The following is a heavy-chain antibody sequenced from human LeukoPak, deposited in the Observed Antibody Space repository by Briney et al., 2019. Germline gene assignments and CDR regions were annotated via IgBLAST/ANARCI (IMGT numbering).Heavy chain of an antibody. V-gene: IGHV3-7*01. Sequence: GESLRLSCVVSGFTFNRCWMNWVRQAPGKGLEWVAHINPDGRDTYYVDSVKGRFTISRDNAQNSMYLQMNSLRVEDTAVYYCTSWGDTTAEYFQRWGQGTLVTVSS. CDR2: INPDGRDT. CDR1: GFTFNRCW. D-gene: IGHD2-21*02. CDR3: TSWGDTTAEYFQR. J-gene: IGHJ1*01.